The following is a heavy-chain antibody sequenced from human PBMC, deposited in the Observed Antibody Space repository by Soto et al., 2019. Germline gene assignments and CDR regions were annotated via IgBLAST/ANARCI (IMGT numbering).Heavy chain of an antibody. J-gene: IGHJ6*02. D-gene: IGHD2-15*01. Sequence: SVKVSCKASGGTLTISSHGISWVRQAPGQGLEWMGGIIAMFGAANYAQKFQGRVTITADESTSTAYMELSSLRSEDTAVYYCARFSGGSYNTYYFYYGMDVWGQGTTVTVSS. CDR3: ARFSGGSYNTYYFYYGMDV. CDR2: IIAMFGAA. CDR1: GGTLTISSHG. V-gene: IGHV1-69*13.